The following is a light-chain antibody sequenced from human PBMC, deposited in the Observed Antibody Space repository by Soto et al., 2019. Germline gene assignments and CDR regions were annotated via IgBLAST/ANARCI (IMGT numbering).Light chain of an antibody. CDR3: SSYAGRRALV. CDR1: SSDIGTYDF. Sequence: QSALTQPASVSGSPGQSITISCTGTSSDIGTYDFVSWYQQHPGKAPQLLIYDVSLRPSGVSDRFSGSKSGSAASLTISGLRSEDESDYYCSSYAGRRALVFGGGTQLTVL. V-gene: IGLV2-14*03. CDR2: DVS. J-gene: IGLJ2*01.